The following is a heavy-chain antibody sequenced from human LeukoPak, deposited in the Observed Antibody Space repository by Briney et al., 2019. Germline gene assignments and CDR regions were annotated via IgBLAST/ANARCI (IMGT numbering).Heavy chain of an antibody. V-gene: IGHV3-30*18. J-gene: IGHJ4*02. D-gene: IGHD3-22*01. CDR3: AKEDYYDSSGYYLDY. Sequence: GRSLRLSCAASGFTFSSYGMHWVRQAPGKGLEWVAVISYDGSNKYYADSVKGRFNISRDNSKNTLYLQMNSLRAEDTAVYYCAKEDYYDSSGYYLDYWGQGTLVTVSS. CDR1: GFTFSSYG. CDR2: ISYDGSNK.